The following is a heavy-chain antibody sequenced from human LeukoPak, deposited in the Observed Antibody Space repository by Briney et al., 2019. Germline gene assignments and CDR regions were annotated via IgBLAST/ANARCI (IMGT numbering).Heavy chain of an antibody. J-gene: IGHJ1*01. CDR3: ARGRGYSYGYAPAEYFQH. CDR2: TYYSGST. V-gene: IGHV4-59*12. CDR1: GGSISSYY. D-gene: IGHD5-18*01. Sequence: SETLSLTCTVSGGSISSYYWSWIRQPPGKGLEWIGYTYYSGSTNYNPSLKSRVTISVDTSKNQFSLKLSSVTAADTAVYYCARGRGYSYGYAPAEYFQHWGQGTLVTVSS.